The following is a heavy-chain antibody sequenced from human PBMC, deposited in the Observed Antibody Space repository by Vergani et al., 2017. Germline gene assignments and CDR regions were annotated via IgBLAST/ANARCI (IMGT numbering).Heavy chain of an antibody. Sequence: EVQLVQSGAEVKKPGESLKISCKGSGYSFTSYWIGWVRQMPGKGLEWMGIIYPGDSGTRYSPSFQGQVTISADKSISTAYLQWSSLKASDTAMYYCAKTSLGGATFPDYYYYGMDVWGQGTTVTVSS. CDR1: GYSFTSYW. CDR2: IYPGDSGT. J-gene: IGHJ6*02. CDR3: AKTSLGGATFPDYYYYGMDV. V-gene: IGHV5-51*01. D-gene: IGHD1-26*01.